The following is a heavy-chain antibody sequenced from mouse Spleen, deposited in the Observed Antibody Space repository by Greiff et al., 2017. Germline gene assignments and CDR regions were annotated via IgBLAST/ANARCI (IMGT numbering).Heavy chain of an antibody. D-gene: IGHD3-2*01. J-gene: IGHJ4*01. Sequence: QVQLKESGPELVKPGASVKISCKASGYAFSSSWMNWVKQRPGKGLEWIGRIYPGDGDTNYNGKFKGKATLTADKSSSTAYMQLSSLTSEDSAVYFCARYHRQLGLQGAMDYWGQGTSVTVSS. CDR3: ARYHRQLGLQGAMDY. CDR1: GYAFSSSW. CDR2: IYPGDGDT. V-gene: IGHV1-82*01.